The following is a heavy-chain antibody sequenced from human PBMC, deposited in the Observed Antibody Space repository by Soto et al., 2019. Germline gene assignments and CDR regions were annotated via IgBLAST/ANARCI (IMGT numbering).Heavy chain of an antibody. CDR2: IIPMYGTT. CDR3: ARGLEMTTILGLGALDI. Sequence: QLQLVQSGAEVKKPKSSVKVSCQLSGGALGSYAFTWVRHAPGQGFEWMGGIIPMYGTTNYPQKFQDRVIITADTATSTVYMDLSSLRAEDTAVYYCARGLEMTTILGLGALDIWGQGTMVTVSS. V-gene: IGHV1-69*06. CDR1: GGALGSYA. J-gene: IGHJ3*02. D-gene: IGHD3-16*01.